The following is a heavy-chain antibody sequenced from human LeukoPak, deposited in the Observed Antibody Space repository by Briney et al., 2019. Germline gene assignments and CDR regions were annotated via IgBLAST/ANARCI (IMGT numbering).Heavy chain of an antibody. CDR2: INEDGSER. D-gene: IGHD1-1*01. J-gene: IGHJ3*02. Sequence: PGGSLRLSCAASTFTFSNYWMSWVRQAPGKGPEWVANINEDGSERYYVDSVKARFTISRDNAKNSLYLQMNSLRAEDTAVYYCARDPTGNDAFDIWGQGTMVTVSS. CDR1: TFTFSNYW. CDR3: ARDPTGNDAFDI. V-gene: IGHV3-7*05.